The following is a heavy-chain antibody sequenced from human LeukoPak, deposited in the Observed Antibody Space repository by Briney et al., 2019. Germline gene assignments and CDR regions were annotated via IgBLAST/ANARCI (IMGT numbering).Heavy chain of an antibody. V-gene: IGHV3-21*01. D-gene: IGHD3-22*01. CDR2: ISSSSYI. Sequence: GGSLRLSCAASGFTFNSYSMNWVRQAPGKGLEWVSSISSSSYIYYADSVKGRFTISRDNAKNSLYLQMNSLRAEDTAVYYCARDYYDSSGYDYWGQGTLVTVSS. CDR3: ARDYYDSSGYDY. J-gene: IGHJ4*02. CDR1: GFTFNSYS.